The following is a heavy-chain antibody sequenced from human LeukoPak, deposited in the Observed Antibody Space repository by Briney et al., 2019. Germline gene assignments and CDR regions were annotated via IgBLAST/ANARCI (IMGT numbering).Heavy chain of an antibody. Sequence: PGGSLRLSCAASGFTVSSNYMSWVRQGPGKGLEWVSVIYRGGSTYYADSVKGRFTISRHNSKNTLYLQMNSLRAEDTAVYYCASSSGWYGDDFDIWGQGTMVTVSS. D-gene: IGHD6-19*01. CDR1: GFTVSSNY. CDR3: ASSSGWYGDDFDI. J-gene: IGHJ3*02. CDR2: IYRGGST. V-gene: IGHV3-53*04.